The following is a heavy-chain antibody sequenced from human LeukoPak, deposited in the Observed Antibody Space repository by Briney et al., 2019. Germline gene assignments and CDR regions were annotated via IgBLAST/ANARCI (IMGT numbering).Heavy chain of an antibody. CDR2: INHSGST. V-gene: IGHV4-34*01. Sequence: PGGSLRLSCAASGFTVSSNYMSWVRQPPGKGLEWIGKINHSGSTNYNPSLKSRVTISVDTSKNQFSLKLSSVTAADTAVYYCARGNYDSSAYGNWFDSWGQGTLVTVSS. D-gene: IGHD3-22*01. J-gene: IGHJ5*01. CDR1: GFTVSSNY. CDR3: ARGNYDSSAYGNWFDS.